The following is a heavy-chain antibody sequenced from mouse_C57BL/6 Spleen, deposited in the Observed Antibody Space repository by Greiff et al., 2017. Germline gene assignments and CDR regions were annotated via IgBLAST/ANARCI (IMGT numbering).Heavy chain of an antibody. CDR1: GFNIKNTY. CDR2: IDPANGNT. Sequence: VQLKESVAELVRPGASVKLSCTASGFNIKNTYMHWVKQRPEQGLEWIGRIDPANGNTKYAPKFQGKATITADTSSNTAYLQLSSLTSEDTAIYYCAPLTYGSIPYYAMDYWGQGTSVTVSS. J-gene: IGHJ4*01. V-gene: IGHV14-3*01. CDR3: APLTYGSIPYYAMDY. D-gene: IGHD1-1*01.